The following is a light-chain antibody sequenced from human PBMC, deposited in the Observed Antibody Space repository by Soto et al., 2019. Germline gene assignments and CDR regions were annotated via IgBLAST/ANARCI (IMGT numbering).Light chain of an antibody. CDR1: TSDVGSYSL. J-gene: IGLJ1*01. Sequence: QSVLTQPASVSGSPGQSITMSCTGTTSDVGSYSLLSWYQQHPGKAPKLMICEDSKRPSGVSNRFSGSKSGNTASLTISGLQAEDEADYYCYSYAGSSIYVFGTGTKVTVL. CDR2: EDS. V-gene: IGLV2-23*01. CDR3: YSYAGSSIYV.